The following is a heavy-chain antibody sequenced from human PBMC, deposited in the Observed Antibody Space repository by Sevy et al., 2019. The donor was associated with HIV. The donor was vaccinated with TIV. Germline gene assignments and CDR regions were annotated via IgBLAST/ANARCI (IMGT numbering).Heavy chain of an antibody. Sequence: GGSLRLSCAASGFTVSSNYMSWVRQAPGKGLEWVSVIYSGGSTYYADSVKGRFTISRDNSKNTLYLQMNRLRAEDTAVYYCARSMVRGVIGYWGQGTLVTVSS. CDR2: IYSGGST. J-gene: IGHJ4*02. V-gene: IGHV3-53*01. CDR3: ARSMVRGVIGY. CDR1: GFTVSSNY. D-gene: IGHD3-10*01.